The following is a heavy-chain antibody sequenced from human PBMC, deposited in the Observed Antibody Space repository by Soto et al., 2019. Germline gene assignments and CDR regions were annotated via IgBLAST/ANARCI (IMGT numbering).Heavy chain of an antibody. Sequence: SETLSLTCTVSGGSISSYYWSWIRQPPGKGLEWIGYIYYSGSTNYNPSLKSRVTISVDTSKNQFSLKLSSVTAADTAVYYCATATVTSYFDYWGQGTLVTVS. CDR1: GGSISSYY. D-gene: IGHD4-17*01. CDR3: ATATVTSYFDY. J-gene: IGHJ4*02. V-gene: IGHV4-59*01. CDR2: IYYSGST.